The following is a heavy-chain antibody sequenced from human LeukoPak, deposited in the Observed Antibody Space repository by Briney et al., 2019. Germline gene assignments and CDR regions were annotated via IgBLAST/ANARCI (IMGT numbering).Heavy chain of an antibody. D-gene: IGHD4-23*01. CDR3: AADDYGGNLFGY. J-gene: IGHJ4*02. V-gene: IGHV1-58*02. Sequence: SVKVSCKASGFTFTSSAMQWVRQARGQRLEGIGWIVVCSGNTNYSQKFQERVTITRDMSTSTAYMELSSLRSEDTAVYYCAADDYGGNLFGYWGQGTLVTVSS. CDR2: IVVCSGNT. CDR1: GFTFTSSA.